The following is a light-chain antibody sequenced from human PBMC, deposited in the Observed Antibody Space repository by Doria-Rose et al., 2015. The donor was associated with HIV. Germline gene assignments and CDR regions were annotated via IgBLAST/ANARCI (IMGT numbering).Light chain of an antibody. CDR1: QSVSSSY. CDR3: HQYGSSPRT. V-gene: IGKV3-20*01. Sequence: TLSLSPGERATLSCRASQSVSSSYLAWYQHKPGQAPRLLIQGASSRATGIPDRFSGSGSGTDFTLTISRLEPEDFAVYYCHQYGSSPRTFGQGTKVEI. J-gene: IGKJ1*01. CDR2: GAS.